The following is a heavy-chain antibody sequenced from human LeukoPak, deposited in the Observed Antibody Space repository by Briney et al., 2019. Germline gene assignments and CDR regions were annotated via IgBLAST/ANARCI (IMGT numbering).Heavy chain of an antibody. CDR3: ARGPSGYHNI. J-gene: IGHJ4*02. CDR2: IYSGGST. Sequence: GGSLRLSCAASAFTFSTYNMNWVRQAPGKGLEWVSLIYSGGSTYYADSVKGRYTISRDNSKNTLYLQMNSLRAEDTAVYYCARGPSGYHNIGGQGTLVTVSS. V-gene: IGHV3-66*01. D-gene: IGHD5-12*01. CDR1: AFTFSTYN.